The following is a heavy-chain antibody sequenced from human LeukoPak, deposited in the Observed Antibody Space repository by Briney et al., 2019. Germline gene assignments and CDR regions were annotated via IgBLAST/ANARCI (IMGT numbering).Heavy chain of an antibody. CDR1: GYTFTSYG. Sequence: GASVKVSCKASGYTFTSYGISWVRQAPGQGLEWMGWISAYNGNTNYAQKLQGRVTMTTDTSTSTAYMELRSLRSDDTAVYYCAREYSSSYTDAFDIWGQGTMVTVSS. D-gene: IGHD6-13*01. CDR3: AREYSSSYTDAFDI. CDR2: ISAYNGNT. J-gene: IGHJ3*02. V-gene: IGHV1-18*01.